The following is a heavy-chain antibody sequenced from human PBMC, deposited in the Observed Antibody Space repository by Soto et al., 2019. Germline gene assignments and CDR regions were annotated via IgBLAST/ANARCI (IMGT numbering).Heavy chain of an antibody. CDR3: ARESSLYCSGGRCYVDY. Sequence: GGSLRLSCAASGFTFSDYYMSWIRQAPGKGLEWVSDISSSGSTIYYADSVKGRFTISRDNAKNSLFLQMNGLRAEDTAVYYCARESSLYCSGGRCYVDYWGQGTLVTVSS. V-gene: IGHV3-11*01. D-gene: IGHD2-15*01. CDR2: ISSSGSTI. J-gene: IGHJ4*02. CDR1: GFTFSDYY.